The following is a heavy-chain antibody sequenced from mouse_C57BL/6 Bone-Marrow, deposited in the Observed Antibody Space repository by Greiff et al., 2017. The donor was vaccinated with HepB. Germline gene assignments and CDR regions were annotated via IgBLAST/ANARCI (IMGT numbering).Heavy chain of an antibody. V-gene: IGHV1-42*01. Sequence: EVKLMESGPELVKPGASVKISCKASGYSFTGYYMNWVKQSPEKSLEWIGEINPSTGGTTYNQKFKAKATLTVDKSSSTAYMQLKSLTSEDSAVYYCARLGSSWFAYWGQGTLVTVSA. CDR2: INPSTGGT. D-gene: IGHD4-1*01. CDR1: GYSFTGYY. CDR3: ARLGSSWFAY. J-gene: IGHJ3*01.